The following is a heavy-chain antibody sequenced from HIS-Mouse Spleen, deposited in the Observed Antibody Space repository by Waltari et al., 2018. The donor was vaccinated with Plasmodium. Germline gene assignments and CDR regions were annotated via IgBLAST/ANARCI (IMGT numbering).Heavy chain of an antibody. J-gene: IGHJ3*02. V-gene: IGHV4-34*01. CDR2: IKHSGST. Sequence: QVQLQQWGAGLLKPSETLSLTCAVYGGSFSGYYWSWIRQPPGKGLEWIGEIKHSGSTTYSPSLRSRVTISVDTSKNQFSLKLSSVTAADTAVYYCARAPIRDAFDIWGQGTMVTVSS. CDR1: GGSFSGYY. D-gene: IGHD3-9*01. CDR3: ARAPIRDAFDI.